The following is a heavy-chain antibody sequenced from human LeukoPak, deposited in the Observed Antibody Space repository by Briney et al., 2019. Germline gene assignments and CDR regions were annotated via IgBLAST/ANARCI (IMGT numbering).Heavy chain of an antibody. V-gene: IGHV3-48*03. CDR1: GFSFSSYE. Sequence: PGGSLRLSCVASGFSFSSYEINWVRQAPGKGLEWVSYISSSGSMIDYADSVKGRFTISRDNAKNSLYLQMNSLRAEDTAVYYCARADRFDPWGQGTLVTV. CDR2: ISSSGSMI. CDR3: ARADRFDP. J-gene: IGHJ5*02.